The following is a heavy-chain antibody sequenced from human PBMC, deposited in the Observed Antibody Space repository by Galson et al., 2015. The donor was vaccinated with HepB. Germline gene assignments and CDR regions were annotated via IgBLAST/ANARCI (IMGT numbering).Heavy chain of an antibody. CDR1: GFTFSSYE. D-gene: IGHD3-22*01. J-gene: IGHJ4*02. CDR2: ISGTDAST. Sequence: SLRLSCAASGFTFSSYEMNWVRQAPGKGLEWVSAISGTDASTYYAVSVKGRFTISRENSKNTLYLQMNSLRAEDTAVYYCARGIVVIREAFDYWGQGTLVTVSS. CDR3: ARGIVVIREAFDY. V-gene: IGHV3-23*01.